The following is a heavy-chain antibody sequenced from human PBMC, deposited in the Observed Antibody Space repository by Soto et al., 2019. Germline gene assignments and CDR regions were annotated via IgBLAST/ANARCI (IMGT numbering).Heavy chain of an antibody. D-gene: IGHD3-22*01. Sequence: GESLKISCRTSGYRFTSYWIAWVRQMPGKGLEWMGIIFPSDSNARYSPSFQGQVTISADRSTSTVFLQWASLKASDTAVYFCARKDKSGYFNWFDPWGQGTLVTVSS. CDR3: ARKDKSGYFNWFDP. V-gene: IGHV5-51*01. CDR2: IFPSDSNA. CDR1: GYRFTSYW. J-gene: IGHJ5*02.